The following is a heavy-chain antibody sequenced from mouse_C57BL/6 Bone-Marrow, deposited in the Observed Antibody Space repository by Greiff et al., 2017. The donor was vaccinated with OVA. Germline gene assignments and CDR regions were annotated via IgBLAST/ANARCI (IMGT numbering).Heavy chain of an antibody. CDR2: SRNKANDYTT. CDR3: ARDGGFYYGSSYWYFDV. CDR1: GFTFSDFY. Sequence: EVKLVESGGGLVQSGRSLRLSCATSGFTFSDFYMEWVRQAPGKGLEWIAASRNKANDYTTEYSASVKGRFIVSRDTSQSILYLQMNARRAEDTAIYYCARDGGFYYGSSYWYFDVWGTGTTVTVSS. V-gene: IGHV7-1*01. J-gene: IGHJ1*03. D-gene: IGHD1-1*01.